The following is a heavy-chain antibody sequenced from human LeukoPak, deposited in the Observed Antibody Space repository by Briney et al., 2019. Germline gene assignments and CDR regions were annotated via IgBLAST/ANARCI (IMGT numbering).Heavy chain of an antibody. CDR3: AKDMNTVTTAFDY. D-gene: IGHD4-17*01. CDR2: ISNDATKK. Sequence: GGSLRLSCAASGFTFSTYAMHWVRQAPGKGLEWVAVISNDATKKYYADSVKGRSTISRDNSENTLYLQMNSLRAEDTAVYYCAKDMNTVTTAFDYWGQGTLVTVSS. CDR1: GFTFSTYA. V-gene: IGHV3-30*18. J-gene: IGHJ4*02.